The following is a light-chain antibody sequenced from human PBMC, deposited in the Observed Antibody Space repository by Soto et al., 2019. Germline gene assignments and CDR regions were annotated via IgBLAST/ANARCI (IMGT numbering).Light chain of an antibody. J-gene: IGKJ5*01. V-gene: IGKV1-33*01. CDR3: QQYENLPT. CDR1: QNINNY. CDR2: DAS. Sequence: DIQMTQPPSSLSASVGDIVTITCQASQNINNYLNWYKQKPGRAPKILIYDASNLEAGVPSRFRGSGSGTDFTFTISRLQPEDIATYYCQQYENLPTLGQGTRLEI.